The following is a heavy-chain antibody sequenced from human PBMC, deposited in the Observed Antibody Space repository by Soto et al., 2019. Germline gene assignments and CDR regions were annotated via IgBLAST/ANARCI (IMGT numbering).Heavy chain of an antibody. CDR2: INPNSGGT. D-gene: IGHD6-13*01. Sequence: ASVKVSCKASGYAFTGCYRHWVRQAPGQGLEWMGWINPNSGGTNYAQKFRGRVTMTRDTSTSTVYVGLDSLQSEDTAVYYCAIDGYSSHAFDIRGQGTMVTVSS. CDR1: GYAFTGCY. J-gene: IGHJ3*02. CDR3: AIDGYSSHAFDI. V-gene: IGHV1-2*02.